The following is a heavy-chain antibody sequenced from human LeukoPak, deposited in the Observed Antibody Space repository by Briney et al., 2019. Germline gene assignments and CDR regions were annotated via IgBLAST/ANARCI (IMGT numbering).Heavy chain of an antibody. V-gene: IGHV4-61*02. D-gene: IGHD3-10*01. CDR3: ARRRGAWPFDY. CDR2: IYTSGST. Sequence: SQTLSLTCTVSGGSISSGSYYWSWIRQPAGKGLEWIGRIYTSGSTNYNPSLKSRVTISVDTSKNQFSLKLSSVTAADTAVYYCARRRGAWPFDYWGQGTLVTVSS. CDR1: GGSISSGSYY. J-gene: IGHJ4*02.